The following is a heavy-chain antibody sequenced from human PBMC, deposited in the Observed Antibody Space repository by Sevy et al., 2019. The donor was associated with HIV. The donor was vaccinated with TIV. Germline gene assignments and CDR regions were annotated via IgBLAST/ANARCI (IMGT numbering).Heavy chain of an antibody. Sequence: ASVKVSCKASGYTFTSQYMHWVRQAPGQGLEWMGIINPSGGSTSYAQKFQGRVTMTRDTSTSTVYMELSRLRSGDTAVYYCARDSDNYDILTGYYPFDYWGQGTLVTVSS. D-gene: IGHD3-9*01. CDR2: INPSGGST. V-gene: IGHV1-46*03. J-gene: IGHJ4*02. CDR1: GYTFTSQY. CDR3: ARDSDNYDILTGYYPFDY.